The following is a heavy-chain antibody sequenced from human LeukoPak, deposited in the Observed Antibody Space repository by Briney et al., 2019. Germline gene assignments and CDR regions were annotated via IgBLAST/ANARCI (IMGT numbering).Heavy chain of an antibody. J-gene: IGHJ4*02. Sequence: GGSLRLSCAASGFTFSSNSMNWVRQAPGKGLEWVSSISSSSSYIYYADSVKGRFTISRDNAKNSLYLQMNSLRAEDTAVYYCAKYYYDSSGYPALDYWGQGTLVTVSS. V-gene: IGHV3-21*01. D-gene: IGHD3-22*01. CDR3: AKYYYDSSGYPALDY. CDR2: ISSSSSYI. CDR1: GFTFSSNS.